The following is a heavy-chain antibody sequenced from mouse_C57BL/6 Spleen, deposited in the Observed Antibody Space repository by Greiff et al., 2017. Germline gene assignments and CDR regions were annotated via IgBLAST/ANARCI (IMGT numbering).Heavy chain of an antibody. CDR3: ARYVSNYEDYYAMDY. CDR1: GFTFTDYY. J-gene: IGHJ4*01. Sequence: EVKLMESGGGLVQPGGSLSLSCAASGFTFTDYYRSWVRQPPGKALEWLGFIRNKANGYTTEYSASVKGRFTISRDNSQSILYLQMNALRAEDSATYYCARYVSNYEDYYAMDYWGQGTSVTVSS. D-gene: IGHD2-5*01. CDR2: IRNKANGYTT. V-gene: IGHV7-3*01.